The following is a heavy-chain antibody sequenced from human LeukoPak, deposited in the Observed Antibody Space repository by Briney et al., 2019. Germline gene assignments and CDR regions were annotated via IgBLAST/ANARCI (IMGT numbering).Heavy chain of an antibody. J-gene: IGHJ6*02. Sequence: GGSLRLSCAASGFTFSSYGMHWVRQAPGKGLEWVAVISYDGSNKDYADSVKGRFTLSRDDSKSTLYLQMNSLRAEDTAVYYCARDITLVRGVTFYYYYALDVWGQGTTVTVSS. CDR3: ARDITLVRGVTFYYYYALDV. V-gene: IGHV3-30*03. D-gene: IGHD3-10*01. CDR2: ISYDGSNK. CDR1: GFTFSSYG.